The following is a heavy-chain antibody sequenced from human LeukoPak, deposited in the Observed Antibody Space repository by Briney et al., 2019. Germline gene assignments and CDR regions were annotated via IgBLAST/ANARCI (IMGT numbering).Heavy chain of an antibody. CDR1: GYTFTSYG. V-gene: IGHV1-18*01. CDR3: ARDMDLAIGADY. D-gene: IGHD3-3*01. CDR2: ISAYNGNT. J-gene: IGHJ4*02. Sequence: ASVKVSCKASGYTFTSYGISWVRQASGQGLEWMGCISAYNGNTNYAQKLQGSVTMTTDTSTSTAYMELRSLRSDDTAVYYCARDMDLAIGADYWGQGTLVTVSS.